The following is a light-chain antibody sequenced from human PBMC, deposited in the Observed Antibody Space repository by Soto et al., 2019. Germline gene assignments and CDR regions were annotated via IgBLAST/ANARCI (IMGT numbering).Light chain of an antibody. V-gene: IGKV1-5*01. Sequence: DIQMTQSPSTLSASVGDRVTITCRARQSISSWLAWYHQKPGKAPKLLIYDASSLESGVPSRFSGSGSGTEFTLTISSLQPDDFATYYCQQYNSYSRTFGQGTKVEIK. J-gene: IGKJ1*01. CDR3: QQYNSYSRT. CDR2: DAS. CDR1: QSISSW.